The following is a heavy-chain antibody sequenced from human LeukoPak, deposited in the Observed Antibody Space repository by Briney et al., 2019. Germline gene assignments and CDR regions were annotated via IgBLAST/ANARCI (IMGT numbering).Heavy chain of an antibody. V-gene: IGHV4-34*01. CDR3: ARVGYSYVINDWSRTGLGAYPTKYYYHMDV. Sequence: SETLSLTCAVYGGSFSGYYWSWIRQPPGKGLEWIGEINHSGSTNYNPSLRSRVTISGDTSKTQFSLKLSSVPAAHTAVYFCARVGYSYVINDWSRTGLGAYPTKYYYHMDVWGKGTTVTVSS. D-gene: IGHD5-18*01. CDR2: INHSGST. CDR1: GGSFSGYY. J-gene: IGHJ6*03.